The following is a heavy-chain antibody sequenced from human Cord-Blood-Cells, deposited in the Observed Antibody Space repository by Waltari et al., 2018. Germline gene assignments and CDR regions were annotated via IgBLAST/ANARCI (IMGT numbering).Heavy chain of an antibody. Sequence: EVQLVESGGGLVQPGGSLRLSCAASVFTFSSYWMHWVRQAPGKGLVWVSRINSDGSSTSYADSVKVRFTISRDNAKNTLYLQMNSLRAEDTAVYYCARAPYYDFWSGYYDYWGQGTLVTVSS. CDR2: INSDGSST. J-gene: IGHJ4*02. V-gene: IGHV3-74*01. CDR3: ARAPYYDFWSGYYDY. D-gene: IGHD3-3*01. CDR1: VFTFSSYW.